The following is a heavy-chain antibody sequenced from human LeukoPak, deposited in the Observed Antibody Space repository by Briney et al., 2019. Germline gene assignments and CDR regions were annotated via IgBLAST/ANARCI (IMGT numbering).Heavy chain of an antibody. CDR3: AKDRYSGSSAWFDP. D-gene: IGHD1-26*01. V-gene: IGHV3-23*01. CDR1: GLTFSKYA. J-gene: IGHJ5*02. Sequence: GGSLRLSCAASGLTFSKYAMSWVRQAPGKGLEWVSGISGSGGNTYYADSVKGRFTISRDNSKNALYLQMNSLRAEDTAVYYCAKDRYSGSSAWFDPWGQGTLVTVSS. CDR2: ISGSGGNT.